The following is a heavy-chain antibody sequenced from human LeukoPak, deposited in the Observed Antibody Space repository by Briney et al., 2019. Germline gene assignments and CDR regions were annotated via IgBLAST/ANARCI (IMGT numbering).Heavy chain of an antibody. CDR2: IGGSGGST. D-gene: IGHD3-3*01. CDR1: GFTFSSHA. J-gene: IGHJ4*02. Sequence: GGSLRLSCSASGFTFSSHAMTWVRQAPGKGLEWVSAIGGSGGSTYYTDSVKGRFTISRDNSKNTPYLQMNSLRADDTAVYYCARDPGVVAFHYFDYWGQGTLVAVSS. V-gene: IGHV3-23*01. CDR3: ARDPGVVAFHYFDY.